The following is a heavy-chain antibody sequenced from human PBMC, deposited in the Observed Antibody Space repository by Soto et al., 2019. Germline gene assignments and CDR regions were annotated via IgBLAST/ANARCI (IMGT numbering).Heavy chain of an antibody. V-gene: IGHV4-59*01. Sequence: SETLSLTCTVSGGSISSYYWSWIRQPPGKGLEWIGYICYSGSTNYNPSLKSRVTISVDTSKNQFSLKLSSVTAADTAVYYCARVIGWYGSYYYGMDVWGQGTTVTVSS. J-gene: IGHJ6*02. CDR2: ICYSGST. CDR3: ARVIGWYGSYYYGMDV. CDR1: GGSISSYY. D-gene: IGHD6-19*01.